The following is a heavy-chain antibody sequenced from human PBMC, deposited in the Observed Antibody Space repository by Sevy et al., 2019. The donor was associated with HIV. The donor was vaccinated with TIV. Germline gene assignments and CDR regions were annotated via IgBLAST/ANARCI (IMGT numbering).Heavy chain of an antibody. CDR3: ARGEGDLTI. Sequence: SETLSLTCAVYGGSFRGYYWSWIRQPPGKGVGWIGEINHSGSTNYNPSLKGRVTISVDTSKNQFSLKLSSVTAADTAVYYCARGEGDLTIWGQGTLVTVSS. CDR1: GGSFRGYY. J-gene: IGHJ4*02. V-gene: IGHV4-34*01. D-gene: IGHD3-3*01. CDR2: INHSGST.